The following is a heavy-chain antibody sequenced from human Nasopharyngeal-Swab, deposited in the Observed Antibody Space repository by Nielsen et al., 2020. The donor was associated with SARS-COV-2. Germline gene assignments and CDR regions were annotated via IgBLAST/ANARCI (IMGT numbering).Heavy chain of an antibody. CDR3: ATEGV. CDR2: IIPFFGTP. CDR1: GGIFSSFD. Sequence: SVKVSCKVSGGIFSSFDITWVRQAPGQALEWMGGIIPFFGTPKYAQKFQGRVTMTEDTSTDTAYMELSSLRSEDTAVYYCATEGVWGQGTMVTVSS. V-gene: IGHV1-69*06. J-gene: IGHJ3*01.